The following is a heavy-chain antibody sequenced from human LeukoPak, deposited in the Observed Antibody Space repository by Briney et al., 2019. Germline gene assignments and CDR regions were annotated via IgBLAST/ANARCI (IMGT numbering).Heavy chain of an antibody. CDR3: ARRSRSRCSSTSCHSGLDY. CDR1: GGSIRSSYYY. D-gene: IGHD2-2*02. V-gene: IGHV4-39*01. CDR2: IYDSGST. J-gene: IGHJ4*02. Sequence: SETLSLTCTVSGGSIRSSYYYWGWIRQPPGKGLEWIGSIYDSGSTYYNPSLKSRVTISVDTSKNQFSLKLNSVTAADTAVYYCARRSRSRCSSTSCHSGLDYWGQGTLVTVSS.